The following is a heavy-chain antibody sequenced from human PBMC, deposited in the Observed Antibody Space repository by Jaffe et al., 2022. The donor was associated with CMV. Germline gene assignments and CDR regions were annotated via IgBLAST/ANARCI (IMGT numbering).Heavy chain of an antibody. CDR3: ARGGEGIAVAGTIAQLFDY. V-gene: IGHV1-46*01. CDR2: INPSGGST. CDR1: GYTFTSYY. D-gene: IGHD6-19*01. Sequence: QVQLVQSGAEVKKPGASVKVSCKASGYTFTSYYMHWVRQAPGQGLEWMGIINPSGGSTSYAQKFQGRVTMTRDTSTSTVYMELSSLRSEDTAVYYCARGGEGIAVAGTIAQLFDYWGQGTLVTVSS. J-gene: IGHJ4*02.